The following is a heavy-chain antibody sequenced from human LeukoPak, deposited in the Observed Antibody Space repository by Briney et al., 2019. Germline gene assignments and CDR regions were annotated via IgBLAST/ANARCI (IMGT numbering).Heavy chain of an antibody. D-gene: IGHD2-2*01. CDR2: ISWNSGSI. Sequence: GGSLRLSCAASGFTFDDYAMHWVRQAPGKGLEWVSGISWNSGSIGYADSVKGRFTISRDNAKNSLYLQVDSLRAEDTALYYCAKDVSAASYYYYYGMDVWGQGTTVTVSS. J-gene: IGHJ6*02. CDR1: GFTFDDYA. V-gene: IGHV3-9*01. CDR3: AKDVSAASYYYYYGMDV.